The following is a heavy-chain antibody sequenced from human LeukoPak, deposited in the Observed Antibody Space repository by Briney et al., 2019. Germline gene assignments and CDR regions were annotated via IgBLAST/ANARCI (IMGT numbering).Heavy chain of an antibody. CDR2: ISYDGSNE. CDR3: ARNLLHLGELSWYYFDY. J-gene: IGHJ4*02. Sequence: GGSLRLSCAASGFIFSSYGMHWVRQAPGKGLEWVAVISYDGSNEYYADSVKGRFTISRDNSKNTLYLQMNSLRADDTAVYYCARNLLHLGELSWYYFDYWGQGTLVTVSS. V-gene: IGHV3-30*03. CDR1: GFIFSSYG. D-gene: IGHD3-16*02.